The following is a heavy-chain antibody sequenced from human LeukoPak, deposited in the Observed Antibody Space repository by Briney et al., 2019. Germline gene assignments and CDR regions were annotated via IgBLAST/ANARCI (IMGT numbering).Heavy chain of an antibody. CDR1: GASFNSDDQY. J-gene: IGHJ4*02. CDR2: IHPSGML. CDR3: SRGLDSRKLGY. D-gene: IGHD3-22*01. Sequence: SQTLSLTCTVSGASFNSDDQYWNWIRQSPGKGLEWIGSIHPSGMLYNNPSLESRVTMSRDTSKNQFSLNLNSVTAADTAVYFCSRGLDSRKLGYWGRGILVTVSS. V-gene: IGHV4-31*03.